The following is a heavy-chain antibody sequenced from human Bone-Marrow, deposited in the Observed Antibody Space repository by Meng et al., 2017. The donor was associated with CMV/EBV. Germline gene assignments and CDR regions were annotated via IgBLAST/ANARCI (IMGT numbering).Heavy chain of an antibody. J-gene: IGHJ4*02. CDR3: ARDLGYSYGYAFDS. CDR1: VFTFSDSY. V-gene: IGHV3-11*06. D-gene: IGHD5-18*01. Sequence: SVFTFSDSYMSWIRQAPGKGLEWVSYINSSSSYTNYADSVQGRFTISRDNAKNSLSLQMNSLRAEDTAVYYCARDLGYSYGYAFDSWGQGTLVTVSS. CDR2: INSSSSYT.